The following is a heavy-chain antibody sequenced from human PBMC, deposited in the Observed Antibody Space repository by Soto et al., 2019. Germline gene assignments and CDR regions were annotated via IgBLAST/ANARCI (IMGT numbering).Heavy chain of an antibody. Sequence: QVQLVESGGGVVQPGRSLRLSCAASGFTFSSYGMHWVRQAPGKGLEWVAVIWYDGSNKYYADSVKGRFTISRDNSKNKLYLQMNSLRAEDTAVCYCARALPRSYGMDVWGQGTTVTVSS. J-gene: IGHJ6*02. V-gene: IGHV3-33*01. CDR2: IWYDGSNK. CDR1: GFTFSSYG. CDR3: ARALPRSYGMDV.